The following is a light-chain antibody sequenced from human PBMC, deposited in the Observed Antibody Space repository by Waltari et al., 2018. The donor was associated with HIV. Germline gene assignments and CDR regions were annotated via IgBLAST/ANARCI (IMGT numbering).Light chain of an antibody. Sequence: QSVLTQPPSVSAAPGQKVTISCSRSSSNIGNDYVSWYQHVPGAAPRLLIYDKTKRPSWIPDRFSGSKSGTSATLAITGLQTGDEADYYCGTWDRTLGGGVFGGGTKLTVL. CDR1: SSNIGNDY. CDR2: DKT. J-gene: IGLJ3*02. V-gene: IGLV1-51*01. CDR3: GTWDRTLGGGV.